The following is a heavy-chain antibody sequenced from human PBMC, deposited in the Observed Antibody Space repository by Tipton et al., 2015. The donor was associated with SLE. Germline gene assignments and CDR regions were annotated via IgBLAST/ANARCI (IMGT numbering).Heavy chain of an antibody. Sequence: TLSLTCTVSGGSISGGYYWGWIRQPPGKGLEWIGSIYHSGSTYYNPSLKSRVTISVDTSKNQFSLKLSSVTAADTAVYYCARPGGYWGQGTLVTVSS. CDR1: GGSISGGYY. V-gene: IGHV4-38-2*02. CDR2: IYHSGST. D-gene: IGHD3-16*01. CDR3: ARPGGY. J-gene: IGHJ4*02.